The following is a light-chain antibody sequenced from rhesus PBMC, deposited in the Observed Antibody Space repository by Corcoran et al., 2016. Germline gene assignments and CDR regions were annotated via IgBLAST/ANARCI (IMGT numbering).Light chain of an antibody. CDR2: GAS. Sequence: QVILTQSPATLSLSPGERATLTCRASPSVSSALAWYQQKPGQTPRLLIYGASSRGTGIPDRFSGSGAGTEFTLTISSLEPEDFAVYYCQKYTSAPYSFGQGTKGEIK. J-gene: IGKJ2*01. V-gene: IGKV3-53*02. CDR3: QKYTSAPYS. CDR1: PSVSSA.